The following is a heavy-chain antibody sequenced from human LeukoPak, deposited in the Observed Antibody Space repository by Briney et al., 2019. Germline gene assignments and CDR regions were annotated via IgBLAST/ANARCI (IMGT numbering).Heavy chain of an antibody. V-gene: IGHV1-2*02. CDR1: GYTFTGYY. J-gene: IGHJ6*02. D-gene: IGHD3-10*01. CDR3: ASAYYGSGSWGMDV. CDR2: INPNSGGT. Sequence: GASVKVSCKASGYTFTGYYIHWVRQAPGQGLEWMGWINPNSGGTNYAQKFQGRVTMTRDTSISTAYMELSRLRSDDTAVYYCASAYYGSGSWGMDVWGQGTTVTVSS.